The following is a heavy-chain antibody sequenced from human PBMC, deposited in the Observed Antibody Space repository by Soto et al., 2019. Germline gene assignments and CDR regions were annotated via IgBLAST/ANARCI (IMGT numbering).Heavy chain of an antibody. CDR3: ARDLVEMSTILSPLDY. D-gene: IGHD3-3*01. CDR1: GYTFTSYG. J-gene: IGHJ4*02. V-gene: IGHV1-18*01. CDR2: ISTYNGNT. Sequence: QVQLVQSGTEVRKPGASVKVSCKASGYTFTSYGISWVRQAPGQGLEWMGWISTYNGNTKYAQKLQGRVTMTTDTATSTAYMELRSLRSDDTAVYYCARDLVEMSTILSPLDYWGQGTLVTVSS.